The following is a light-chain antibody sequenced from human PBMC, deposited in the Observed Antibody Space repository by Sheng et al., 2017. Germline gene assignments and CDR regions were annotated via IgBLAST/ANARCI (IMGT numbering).Light chain of an antibody. CDR2: YRSDSDK. CDR3: MIWHSSAWV. V-gene: IGLV5-45*01. CDR1: SGINVGTYR. Sequence: QAVLTQPVSLSASPGASASLTCTLRSGINVGTYRIYWYQQKPGSPPQYLLMYRSDSDKQQGSGVPSRFSGSKDASANAGILLISGLQSEDEADYYCMIWHSSAWVFGGGTKLTVL. J-gene: IGLJ3*02.